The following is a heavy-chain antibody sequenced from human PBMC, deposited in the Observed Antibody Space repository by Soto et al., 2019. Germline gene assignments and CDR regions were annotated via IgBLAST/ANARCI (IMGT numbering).Heavy chain of an antibody. Sequence: KAGGSLRLSCAASGFTFTRYSMNWVRQAPGKGLEWVSSISSTTNYIYYGDSMKGRFTISRDNVKNSLYLEMNSLRAEDTAVYYCARESEDLTSNFDYWGQGTLVTVSS. CDR3: ARESEDLTSNFDY. V-gene: IGHV3-21*06. CDR2: ISSTTNYI. J-gene: IGHJ4*02. CDR1: GFTFTRYS.